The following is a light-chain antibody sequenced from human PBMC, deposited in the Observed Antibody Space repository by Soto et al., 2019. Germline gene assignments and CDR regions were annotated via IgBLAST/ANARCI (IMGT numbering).Light chain of an antibody. Sequence: EIVLTQSPGTLSLSPGERATLSCRASQSVSSSYLAWYQQKPGQAPRLLIYGASSRATGIPDRFSGSGSGTDFTLTISRLEPEDFAVYYCQQYGSSPRLFGGGTKVDIK. CDR3: QQYGSSPRL. CDR1: QSVSSSY. CDR2: GAS. V-gene: IGKV3-20*01. J-gene: IGKJ4*01.